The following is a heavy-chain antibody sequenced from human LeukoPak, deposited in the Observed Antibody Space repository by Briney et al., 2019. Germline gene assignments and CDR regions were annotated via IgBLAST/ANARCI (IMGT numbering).Heavy chain of an antibody. CDR2: IYYSGST. V-gene: IGHV4-39*01. D-gene: IGHD3-3*01. CDR3: ARHSNWSGYIYYYYYYMDV. CDR1: GGSISSSSYY. Sequence: SETLSLTCTVSGGSISSSSYYWGWIRQPPGKGLERIGSIYYSGSTYYNPSLKSRVTISVDTSKNQFSLKLSSVTAADTAVYYCARHSNWSGYIYYYYYYMDVWGKGTTVTVSS. J-gene: IGHJ6*03.